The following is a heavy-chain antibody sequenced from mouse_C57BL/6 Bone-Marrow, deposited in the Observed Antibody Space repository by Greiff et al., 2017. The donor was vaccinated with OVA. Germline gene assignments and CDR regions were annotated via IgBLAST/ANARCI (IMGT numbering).Heavy chain of an antibody. CDR1: GFTFSNYW. CDR3: TEGDYPVYFDY. J-gene: IGHJ2*01. V-gene: IGHV6-3*01. Sequence: EVKLMESGGGLVQPGGSMKLSCVASGFTFSNYWMNWVRQSPEKGLEWVAQIRLKSDNYATHYAESVKGRFTISRDDSKSSVYLQMNNLRAEDTGIYYCTEGDYPVYFDYWGQGTTLTVSS. D-gene: IGHD5-5*01. CDR2: IRLKSDNYAT.